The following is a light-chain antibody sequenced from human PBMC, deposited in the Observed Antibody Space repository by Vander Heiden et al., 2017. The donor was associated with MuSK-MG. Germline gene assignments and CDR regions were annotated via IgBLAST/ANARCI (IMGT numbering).Light chain of an antibody. Sequence: DIQMTQAPSALSASVGDRVTITCQASQDINKYLSWYQLRPGKAPKLLIYDASILETAVPSRFRGSGSGTDFTFTISTLLPEDFATYYCQHEDPLPPTFGQGTRLXIK. J-gene: IGKJ5*01. CDR3: QHEDPLPPT. V-gene: IGKV1-33*01. CDR1: QDINKY. CDR2: DAS.